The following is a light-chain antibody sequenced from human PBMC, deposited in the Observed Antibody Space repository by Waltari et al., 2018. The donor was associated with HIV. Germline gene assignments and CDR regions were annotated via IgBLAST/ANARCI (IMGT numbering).Light chain of an antibody. CDR1: SPNIGAGYD. Sequence: QSVLTQPPSVSGAPGQRVTIPCTGSSPNIGAGYDVPWYQQLPGTAPKLVIYANDNRPSGVPDRFSGSKSGTSASLAITGLQAEDDADYYCQSYDSALSGSVFGGGTKLTVL. J-gene: IGLJ2*01. CDR3: QSYDSALSGSV. V-gene: IGLV1-40*01. CDR2: AND.